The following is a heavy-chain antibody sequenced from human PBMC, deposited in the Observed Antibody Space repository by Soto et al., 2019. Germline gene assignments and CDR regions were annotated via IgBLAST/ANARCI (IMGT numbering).Heavy chain of an antibody. CDR1: GFTVSSYS. J-gene: IGHJ6*02. Sequence: EVQLVESGGGLVKPGGSLKLSCAASGFTVSSYSMNWVRQAPGKGLEWVSSISSSSFSINYADSVKGRFSISRDNAQNSLHLQMNDLRAEATAVYYCARNESANIYGMDVWGQGTTVTVSS. V-gene: IGHV3-21*01. CDR3: ARNESANIYGMDV. CDR2: ISSSSFSI.